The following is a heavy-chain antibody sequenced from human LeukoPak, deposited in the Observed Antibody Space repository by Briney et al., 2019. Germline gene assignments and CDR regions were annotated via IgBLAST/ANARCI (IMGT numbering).Heavy chain of an antibody. V-gene: IGHV7-4-1*02. CDR2: INTNTGNP. J-gene: IGHJ4*02. Sequence: ASVKVSCKASGYTFTSYAMNWVRQAPGQGLEWMGWINTNTGNPTYAQGFTGRFVFSLDTSVSTAYLQISSLKAEDTAVYYCAREDRPYYYDSSGLRWGQGTLVTVSS. CDR3: AREDRPYYYDSSGLR. CDR1: GYTFTSYA. D-gene: IGHD3-22*01.